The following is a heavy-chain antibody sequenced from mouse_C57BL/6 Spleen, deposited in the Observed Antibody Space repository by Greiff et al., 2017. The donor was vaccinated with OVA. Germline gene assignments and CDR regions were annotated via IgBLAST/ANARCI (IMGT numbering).Heavy chain of an antibody. CDR2: ISGGGGNP. CDR3: ARQGDGYYSY. V-gene: IGHV5-9*01. Sequence: EVKLVESGGGLVKPGGSLKLSCAASGFTFSSYTMSWVRQTPEKRLEWVATISGGGGNPYYPDRVKGRFTISSDTAKNTLYLQMSILRAEDTALYYCARQGDGYYSYWGQGTLVTVSA. J-gene: IGHJ3*01. CDR1: GFTFSSYT. D-gene: IGHD2-3*01.